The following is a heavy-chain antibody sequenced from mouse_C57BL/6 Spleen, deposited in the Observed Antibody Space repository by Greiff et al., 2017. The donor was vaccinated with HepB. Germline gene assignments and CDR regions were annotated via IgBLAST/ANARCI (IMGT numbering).Heavy chain of an antibody. CDR1: GYAFTNYL. D-gene: IGHD3-2*02. V-gene: IGHV1-54*01. CDR3: ARSRAQATCYFDY. CDR2: INPGSGGT. Sequence: VQLQESGAELVRPGTSVKVSCKASGYAFTNYLIEWVKQRPGQGLEWIGVINPGSGGTNYNEKFKGKATLTADKSSSTAYMQLSSLTSEDSAVYFCARSRAQATCYFDYWGQGTTLTVSS. J-gene: IGHJ2*01.